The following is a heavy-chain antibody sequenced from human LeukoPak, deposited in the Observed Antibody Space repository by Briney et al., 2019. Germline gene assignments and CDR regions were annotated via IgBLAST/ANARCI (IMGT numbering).Heavy chain of an antibody. CDR1: GGSVSSSNYN. J-gene: IGHJ4*02. D-gene: IGHD2-21*01. CDR2: IYYSGTT. CDR3: ARHSVGVNTHFDY. Sequence: PSETLSLTCTVSGGSVSSSNYNWGWIRQPPGKGLEWIGTIYYSGTTYYKPSLKSRVTISGDTSKNQFSLRLSSVTAADTAVYYCARHSVGVNTHFDYWGQGTLVTVSS. V-gene: IGHV4-39*01.